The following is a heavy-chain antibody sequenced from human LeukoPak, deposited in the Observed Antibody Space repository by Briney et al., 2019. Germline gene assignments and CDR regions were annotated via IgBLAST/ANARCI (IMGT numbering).Heavy chain of an antibody. CDR1: GFTFSSYW. J-gene: IGHJ4*02. CDR3: ARDPSYYYDSSGYYPLWPLDY. V-gene: IGHV3-74*01. CDR2: INSDGSST. Sequence: GGSLRLSCAASGFTFSSYWMHWVRQAPGKGLVWVSRINSDGSSTSYADSVKGRFTISRDNAKNTLYLQMNSLRAEDTAVYYCARDPSYYYDSSGYYPLWPLDYWGQGTLVTVSS. D-gene: IGHD3-22*01.